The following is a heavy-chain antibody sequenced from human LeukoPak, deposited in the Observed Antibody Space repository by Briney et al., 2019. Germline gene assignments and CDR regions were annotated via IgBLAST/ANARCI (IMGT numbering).Heavy chain of an antibody. J-gene: IGHJ5*02. Sequence: PSETLSLTCTVSGGSISSYYWSWIRQPPGKGLEWIGYIYYSGSTNYNPSLKSRVTISVDTSKNQFSLKLSSVTAADTAVYYCARALLFAGYVNWSDPWGQGTLVTVSS. CDR1: GGSISSYY. CDR3: ARALLFAGYVNWSDP. D-gene: IGHD3-10*02. V-gene: IGHV4-59*01. CDR2: IYYSGST.